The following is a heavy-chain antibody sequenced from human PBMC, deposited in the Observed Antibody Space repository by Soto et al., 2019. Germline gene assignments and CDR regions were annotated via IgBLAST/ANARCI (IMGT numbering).Heavy chain of an antibody. D-gene: IGHD2-15*01. CDR2: IDPSDSYT. Sequence: GESLKTSCRGSGYTFSNYWITWVRQMPGKGLEWMGRIDPSDSYTTYSPSFHGHVTFSVDKSISTAYLQWSSLEASDTAIYYCAGRESGYCSGGTCSVLAYWGQGTQVTVSS. CDR3: AGRESGYCSGGTCSVLAY. V-gene: IGHV5-10-1*01. J-gene: IGHJ4*02. CDR1: GYTFSNYW.